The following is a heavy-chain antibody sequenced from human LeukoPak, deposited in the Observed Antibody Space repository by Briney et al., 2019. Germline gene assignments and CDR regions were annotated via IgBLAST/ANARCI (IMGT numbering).Heavy chain of an antibody. CDR2: INPNSGGT. D-gene: IGHD6-6*01. V-gene: IGHV1-2*02. CDR1: GYTFTGYY. Sequence: ASVKVSCKASGYTFTGYYMHWVRQAPGQGREWMGWINPNSGGTNYAQKFQGRVTMTRDTSISTAYMELSRLRSDDTAVYYCARSYRQLVRSYYYYYGMDVWGQGTTVTVSS. CDR3: ARSYRQLVRSYYYYYGMDV. J-gene: IGHJ6*02.